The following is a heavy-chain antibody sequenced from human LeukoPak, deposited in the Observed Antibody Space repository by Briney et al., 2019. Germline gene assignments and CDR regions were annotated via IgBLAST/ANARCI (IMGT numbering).Heavy chain of an antibody. D-gene: IGHD5-18*01. V-gene: IGHV1-69*01. CDR3: ARALGTAMVTAAFDI. CDR1: GGTFSSYA. CDR2: IIPILGTA. J-gene: IGHJ3*02. Sequence: GSSVKVSCKASGGTFSSYAISWVRQAPGQGLEWMGGIIPILGTANYAQKFQGRVTITADESTSTAYMELSSLRSEDTAVYYCARALGTAMVTAAFDIWGQGTMVTVSS.